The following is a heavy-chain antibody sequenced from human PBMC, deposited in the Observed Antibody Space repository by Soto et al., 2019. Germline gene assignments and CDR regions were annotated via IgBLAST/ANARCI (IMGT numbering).Heavy chain of an antibody. CDR1: GGTFSSYA. D-gene: IGHD6-19*01. V-gene: IGHV1-69*12. CDR3: ARDLVGYSSGWYLGGGYFDY. J-gene: IGHJ4*02. CDR2: IIPIFGTA. Sequence: QVQLVQSGAEVKKPGSSVKVSCKASGGTFSSYAISWVRQAPGQGLEWMGGIIPIFGTANYAQKFQGRVTITADEATSTAYMELSGLRSEDTAVYYCARDLVGYSSGWYLGGGYFDYWGQGTLVTVSS.